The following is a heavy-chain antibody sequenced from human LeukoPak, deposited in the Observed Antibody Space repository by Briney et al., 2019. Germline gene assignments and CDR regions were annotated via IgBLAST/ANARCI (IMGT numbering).Heavy chain of an antibody. CDR3: ARVRSVTLRYYYYYGMDV. D-gene: IGHD4-17*01. Sequence: PSETLSLSCAVYGGSFSGYYWSWIRQPPGKGLEWIGEINHSGSTNYNPSLKSRVTISVDTSKNQFSLKLSSVTAADTAVYYCARVRSVTLRYYYYYGMDVWGQGTTVTVSS. CDR1: GGSFSGYY. V-gene: IGHV4-34*01. J-gene: IGHJ6*02. CDR2: INHSGST.